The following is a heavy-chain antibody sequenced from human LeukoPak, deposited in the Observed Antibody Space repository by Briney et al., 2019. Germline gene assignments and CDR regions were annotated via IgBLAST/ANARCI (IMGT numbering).Heavy chain of an antibody. Sequence: SETLSLTCAVYGGSFSGYYWSWIRQPPGKGLEWIGEINHSGSTNYDPSLKSRVTISVDTSKNQFSLKLSSVTAADTAVYYCARVTYSSGWYYYYYGMDVWGQGTTVTVSS. V-gene: IGHV4-34*01. CDR2: INHSGST. J-gene: IGHJ6*02. D-gene: IGHD6-19*01. CDR1: GGSFSGYY. CDR3: ARVTYSSGWYYYYYGMDV.